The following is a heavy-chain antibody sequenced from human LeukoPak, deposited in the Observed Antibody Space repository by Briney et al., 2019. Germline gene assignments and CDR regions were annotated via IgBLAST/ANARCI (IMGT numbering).Heavy chain of an antibody. D-gene: IGHD4-17*01. CDR3: AREVPYYYGDYVWFDP. Sequence: PGGSLRLSCAASGFTVSSNYMSWVRQAPGKGLEWVSVIYSGGSTYYADSVKGRFTIPRDNSKNTLYLQMNSLRAEDTAVYYCAREVPYYYGDYVWFDPWGQGTLVTVSS. J-gene: IGHJ5*02. V-gene: IGHV3-53*01. CDR2: IYSGGST. CDR1: GFTVSSNY.